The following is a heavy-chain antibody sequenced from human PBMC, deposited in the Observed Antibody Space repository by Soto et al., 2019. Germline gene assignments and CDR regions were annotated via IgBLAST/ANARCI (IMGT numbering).Heavy chain of an antibody. CDR2: IYYSANT. J-gene: IGHJ4*02. V-gene: IGHV4-31*03. CDR1: GDSISNGSYY. Sequence: QVQLRESGPGLVKPSQTLSLTCTVSGDSISNGSYYWTWLRQHPGKGLEWIGYIYYSANTFYNPSLKSRVTISEDTSENQFSLKLTSVTAADTAVYYCARGRTTAVDIDCWGQGTLVTVSS. D-gene: IGHD6-19*01. CDR3: ARGRTTAVDIDC.